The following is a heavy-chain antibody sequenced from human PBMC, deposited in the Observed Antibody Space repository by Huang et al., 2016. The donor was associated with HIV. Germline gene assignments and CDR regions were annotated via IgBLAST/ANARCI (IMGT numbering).Heavy chain of an antibody. CDR2: SYQSGTP. V-gene: IGHV4-39*01. Sequence: QLQLQESGPGLVKPSETLSLTCTVSGGSISSSSYYWGWIRQPPGKGLGGIGSSYQSGTPYYNTALKRRVTISVDTSRTQFSLKLSSVTAADTAVYYCAAHGRIVGIPAAPLRLDPWGQGTLVTVSS. D-gene: IGHD6-13*01. J-gene: IGHJ5*02. CDR1: GGSISSSSYY. CDR3: AAHGRIVGIPAAPLRLDP.